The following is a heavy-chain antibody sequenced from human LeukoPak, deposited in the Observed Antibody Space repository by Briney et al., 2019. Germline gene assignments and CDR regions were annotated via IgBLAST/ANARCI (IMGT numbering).Heavy chain of an antibody. CDR3: ASKYNFGEN. V-gene: IGHV4-34*01. D-gene: IGHD1-1*01. J-gene: IGHJ4*02. CDR2: INHSGST. CDR1: GGSFSGYY. Sequence: PSETLSLTCAVYGGSFSGYYWSWIRQPPGKGLEWIGEINHSGSTNYNPSLKSRVTISVDTSKNQFSLEPNSVTAADTAVYYCASKYNFGENWGQGTLVTVSS.